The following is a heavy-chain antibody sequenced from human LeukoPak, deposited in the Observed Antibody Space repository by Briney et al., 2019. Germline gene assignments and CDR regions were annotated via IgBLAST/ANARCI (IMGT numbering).Heavy chain of an antibody. CDR3: ARDIKSWAPALTYYDFWSGHINWFDP. D-gene: IGHD3-3*01. V-gene: IGHV1-18*01. J-gene: IGHJ5*02. CDR2: ISAYNGNT. Sequence: GASVKVSCKASGGTFSSYAISWVRQAPGQGLEWMGWISAYNGNTNYAQKLQGRVTMTTDTSTSTAYMELRSLRSDDTAVYYCARDIKSWAPALTYYDFWSGHINWFDPWGQGTLVTVSS. CDR1: GGTFSSYA.